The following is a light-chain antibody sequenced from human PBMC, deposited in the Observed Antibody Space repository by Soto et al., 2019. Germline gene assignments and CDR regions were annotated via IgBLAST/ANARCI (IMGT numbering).Light chain of an antibody. CDR2: DAS. CDR1: QRISNW. V-gene: IGKV1-5*01. Sequence: DIQMTQSPSTLSASVGDRVTITCRASQRISNWLAWYQEKAGKAPKLLIYDASTLGSGVPSRFSGSGSWTEFTLTISSLQPDYFATYYCQQYNTYLYTFGQGTKLEIK. CDR3: QQYNTYLYT. J-gene: IGKJ2*01.